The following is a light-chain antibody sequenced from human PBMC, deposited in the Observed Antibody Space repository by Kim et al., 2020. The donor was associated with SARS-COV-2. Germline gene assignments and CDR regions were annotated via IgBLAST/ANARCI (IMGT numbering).Light chain of an antibody. Sequence: ASVGDRVTTTCRESQNIRSYLNWYHQKPGKSPKLLIYDASNLQSGVPSRFRGSGSGTDFTLTISSLQPEDFATYYCQQTYSSQITFGGGTKVDIK. CDR1: QNIRSY. J-gene: IGKJ4*01. CDR2: DAS. CDR3: QQTYSSQIT. V-gene: IGKV1-39*01.